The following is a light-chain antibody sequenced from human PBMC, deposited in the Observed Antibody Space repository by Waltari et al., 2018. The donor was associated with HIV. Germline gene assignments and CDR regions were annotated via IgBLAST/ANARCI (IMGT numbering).Light chain of an antibody. Sequence: YELTQPPSVSVAPGQTAMITCGGNHLESTSVQWYQQKPGQAPVLVIYFVLDRPSGIPERFSGSVSGNTATLTISRVDAGDEADYYCQVWDRSSDQVIFGGGTKLTVL. J-gene: IGLJ2*01. CDR3: QVWDRSSDQVI. V-gene: IGLV3-21*04. CDR1: HLESTS. CDR2: FVL.